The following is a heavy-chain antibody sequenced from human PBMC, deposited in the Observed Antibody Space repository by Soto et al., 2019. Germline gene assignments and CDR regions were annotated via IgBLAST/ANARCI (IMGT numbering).Heavy chain of an antibody. V-gene: IGHV1-69*12. CDR3: ARDNDRLQFGGNYYYILDV. Sequence: QVQLVQSGAEMKEPGSSVKVSCKTSGGTFSSSAISWLRQAPGQGLEWMGGIIPLFRTPDYAQKFQGRVTIAADESTSTAYMELSSLRSEDTAVYYCARDNDRLQFGGNYYYILDVWGQGTTITVSS. CDR1: GGTFSSSA. D-gene: IGHD4-4*01. CDR2: IIPLFRTP. J-gene: IGHJ6*02.